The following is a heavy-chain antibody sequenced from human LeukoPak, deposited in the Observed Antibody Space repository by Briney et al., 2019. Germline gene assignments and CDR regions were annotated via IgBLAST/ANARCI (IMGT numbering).Heavy chain of an antibody. V-gene: IGHV3-20*04. CDR1: GFTFDDYD. D-gene: IGHD3-10*01. Sequence: GGSLRPSCAASGFTFDDYDMSWFRQAPGKGLEWVSGINWNGGSTGYADSVKGRFTISRDNAKNSLYLQMNSLRAEDTALYYCARSDDYYGSGSYSFDYWGQGTLVTVSS. J-gene: IGHJ4*02. CDR3: ARSDDYYGSGSYSFDY. CDR2: INWNGGST.